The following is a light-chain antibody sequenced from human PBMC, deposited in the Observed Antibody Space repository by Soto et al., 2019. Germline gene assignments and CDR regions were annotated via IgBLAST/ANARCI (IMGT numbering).Light chain of an antibody. V-gene: IGKV3-20*01. Sequence: EIVLTQSPGTLSLSPGERATLSCRASQSVSSSYLAWYQQKPGQAPRLLIYGASSRATGIPDRFSGSGSGTDFTLTISRLEPEDFATYYCQKYTRAPFTFGPG. CDR2: GAS. CDR1: QSVSSSY. J-gene: IGKJ3*01. CDR3: QKYTRAPFT.